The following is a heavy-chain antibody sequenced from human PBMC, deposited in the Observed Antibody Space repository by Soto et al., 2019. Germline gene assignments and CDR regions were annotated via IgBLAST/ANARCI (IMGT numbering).Heavy chain of an antibody. CDR1: GFTFSSHA. CDR3: AKVRLPGDFWSGPLDY. Sequence: GGSLRLSCAASGFTFSSHAMRWVSQAPGKGLEWVSSISGSGGSTYYADSVKGRFTISRDNSKITLYLQMNSLRAEDTAVYYCAKVRLPGDFWSGPLDYWGQGTLVTVSS. D-gene: IGHD3-3*01. CDR2: ISGSGGST. J-gene: IGHJ4*02. V-gene: IGHV3-23*01.